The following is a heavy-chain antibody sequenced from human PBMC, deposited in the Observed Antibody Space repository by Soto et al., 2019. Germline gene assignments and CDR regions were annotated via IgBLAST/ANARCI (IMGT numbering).Heavy chain of an antibody. J-gene: IGHJ4*02. Sequence: QVQLQQWGAGLLKPSETLSLTCAVYGGSFSGYYWSWIRQPPGKGLEWIGEINHSGSTNYNPSLKSRVTISVDTSKNQFSLKLSSVTAADTAVYYCARVSPPRRRCSSTSCRDPHAKYYFDYWGQGTLVTVSS. V-gene: IGHV4-34*01. D-gene: IGHD2-2*01. CDR1: GGSFSGYY. CDR3: ARVSPPRRRCSSTSCRDPHAKYYFDY. CDR2: INHSGST.